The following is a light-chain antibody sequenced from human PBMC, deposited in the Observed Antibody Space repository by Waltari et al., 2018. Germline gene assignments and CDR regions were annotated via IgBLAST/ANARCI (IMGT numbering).Light chain of an antibody. Sequence: SYELTQPPSLSVSPGQTATIACSGDKLGDKYACWYQQKSGQSPVLVIFQDNKRPSGIPERVSGSNSGNTATLTISGIQAMDEADYFCQAWDNSAAVFGGGTRLTVL. CDR3: QAWDNSAAV. V-gene: IGLV3-1*01. CDR1: KLGDKY. CDR2: QDN. J-gene: IGLJ3*02.